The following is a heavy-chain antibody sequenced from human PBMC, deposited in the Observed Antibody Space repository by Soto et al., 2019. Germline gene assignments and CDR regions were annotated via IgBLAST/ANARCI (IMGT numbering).Heavy chain of an antibody. Sequence: EVQLVESGGGLVQPGGSLRLSCAASGFTFSSYNMNWVRQAPGKGLEWISDISLSSSTIFYAGSVKGRFTISRDNAKNSLYLQMNSLRAEDTAVYYCARDSRNCYYYMDVWGKGTTVTVSS. CDR2: ISLSSSTI. CDR3: ARDSRNCYYYMDV. V-gene: IGHV3-48*01. CDR1: GFTFSSYN. J-gene: IGHJ6*03.